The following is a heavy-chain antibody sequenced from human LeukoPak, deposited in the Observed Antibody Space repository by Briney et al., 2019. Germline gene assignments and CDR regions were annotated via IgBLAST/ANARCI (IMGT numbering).Heavy chain of an antibody. CDR1: GFTFSDYY. CDR3: AKVKWELLTSDY. CDR2: ISGSGGST. V-gene: IGHV3-23*01. J-gene: IGHJ4*02. Sequence: GGSLRLSCAASGFTFSDYYMSWVRQAPGKGLEWVSAISGSGGSTYYADSVKGRFTISRDNSKNTLYLQMNSLRAEDTAVYYCAKVKWELLTSDYWGQGTLVTVSS. D-gene: IGHD1-26*01.